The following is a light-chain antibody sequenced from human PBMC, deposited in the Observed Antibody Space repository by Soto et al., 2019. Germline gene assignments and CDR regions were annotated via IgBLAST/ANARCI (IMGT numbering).Light chain of an antibody. Sequence: DIQMTQSPSTLSASVGDRVTITCRASQRISSWLAWYQQKPGKAPKLLIYKASSLESGVPSRFSGSGSGTEFTLTINILQPDDFATYYCQQYNSYPWTFGQGTKVEIK. CDR3: QQYNSYPWT. V-gene: IGKV1-5*03. J-gene: IGKJ1*01. CDR2: KAS. CDR1: QRISSW.